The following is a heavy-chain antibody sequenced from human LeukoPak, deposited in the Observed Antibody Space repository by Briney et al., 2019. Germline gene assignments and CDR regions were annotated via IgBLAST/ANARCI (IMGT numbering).Heavy chain of an antibody. CDR3: ARDRYYYDSSGYKEYYYYGMGV. CDR1: GFTFSSYA. J-gene: IGHJ6*02. V-gene: IGHV3-30-3*01. CDR2: ISYDGSNK. D-gene: IGHD3-22*01. Sequence: GGSLRLSCAASGFTFSSYAMHWVRQAPGKGLEWVAVISYDGSNKYYADSVKGRFTISRDNSKNTLYLQMNSLRAEDTAVYYCARDRYYYDSSGYKEYYYYGMGVWGQGTTVTVSS.